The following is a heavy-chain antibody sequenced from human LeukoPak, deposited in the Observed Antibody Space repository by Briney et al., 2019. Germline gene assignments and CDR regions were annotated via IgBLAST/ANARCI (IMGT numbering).Heavy chain of an antibody. Sequence: PGGSLRLSCAASGFTFSSYGMHWVRQAPGKGLEWVAFIRYDGSNKYYADSVKGRFTISRDNSKNTLYLQMNSLRAEDTAVYYCAKGGAYDFWSSYYDYWGRGTLVTVSS. CDR1: GFTFSSYG. D-gene: IGHD3-3*01. V-gene: IGHV3-30*02. CDR3: AKGGAYDFWSSYYDY. J-gene: IGHJ4*02. CDR2: IRYDGSNK.